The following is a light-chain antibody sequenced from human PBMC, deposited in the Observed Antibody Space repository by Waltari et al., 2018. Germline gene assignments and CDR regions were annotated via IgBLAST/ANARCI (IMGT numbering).Light chain of an antibody. V-gene: IGLV2-14*01. Sequence: QSALTQPASVSGSPGQSITISCTGTSNDVCGYNYVSWYQQHPGKAPKLMIFDVNDRPSGVSNRFSGSKSGNTASLTISGLQAEDEADYYCNSFTSSSTWVFGGGTKLTVL. CDR1: SNDVCGYNY. CDR3: NSFTSSSTWV. J-gene: IGLJ3*02. CDR2: DVN.